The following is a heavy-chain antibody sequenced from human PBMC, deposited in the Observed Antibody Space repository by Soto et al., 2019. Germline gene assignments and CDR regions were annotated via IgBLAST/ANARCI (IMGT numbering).Heavy chain of an antibody. J-gene: IGHJ3*02. CDR3: ARDHDAFDI. CDR1: GFTFSDYY. CDR2: LSASGTTI. V-gene: IGHV3-11*01. Sequence: LRLSCAASGFTFSDYYMSWIRQAPGKGLEWLSYLSASGTTIYYADSVKGRFTISRDNAKNSLYLQMNSLRAEDTAVYYCARDHDAFDIWGQGTMVTVSS.